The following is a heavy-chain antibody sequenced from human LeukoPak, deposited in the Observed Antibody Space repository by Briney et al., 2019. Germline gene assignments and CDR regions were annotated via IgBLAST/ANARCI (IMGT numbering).Heavy chain of an antibody. Sequence: GSLRLSCAASGFIFTTYWMHWVREAPGKGLVWVARINSDGSSTYYADSVKGRFINSRDNAKNTVYLQMNSLRAEDTAVYYCTRDLVGATSDFWGQGTLVTVSS. CDR2: INSDGSST. J-gene: IGHJ4*01. CDR3: TRDLVGATSDF. CDR1: GFIFTTYW. D-gene: IGHD1-26*01. V-gene: IGHV3-74*01.